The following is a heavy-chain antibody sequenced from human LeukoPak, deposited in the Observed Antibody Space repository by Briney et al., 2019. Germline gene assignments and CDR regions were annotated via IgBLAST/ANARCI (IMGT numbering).Heavy chain of an antibody. V-gene: IGHV1-2*04. J-gene: IGHJ5*02. CDR2: INPNSGGT. D-gene: IGHD3-22*01. Sequence: ASVKVSCKASGYTFTSYDINWVRQATGQGLEWMGWINPNSGGTNYAQKFQGWVTMTRDTSISTAYMELSRLRSDDTAVYYCARDQNYYDSSGSPFDPWGQGTLVTVSS. CDR1: GYTFTSYD. CDR3: ARDQNYYDSSGSPFDP.